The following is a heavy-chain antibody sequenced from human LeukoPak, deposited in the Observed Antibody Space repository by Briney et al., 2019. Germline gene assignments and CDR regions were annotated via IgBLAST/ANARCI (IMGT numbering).Heavy chain of an antibody. CDR1: GFIFDNYW. D-gene: IGHD4-11*01. CDR2: LKEDGSAK. Sequence: TGGSLSLSCGASGFIFDNYWMTWVRQAPGRGLEWVANLKEDGSAKQHADSVRGRFTVSRDNTESLVFLHMSSLKAEDSAVYYCARDERAGHYIYWGQGILVTVSS. V-gene: IGHV3-7*01. CDR3: ARDERAGHYIY. J-gene: IGHJ4*02.